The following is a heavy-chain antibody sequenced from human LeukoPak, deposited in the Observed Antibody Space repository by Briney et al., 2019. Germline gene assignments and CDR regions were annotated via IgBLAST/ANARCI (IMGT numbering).Heavy chain of an antibody. D-gene: IGHD3/OR15-3a*01. V-gene: IGHV1-69-2*01. Sequence: ATVKISCMVSGYIFTAYFIHWVQQAPGKGREWLGLVDPDDGETQYVDNFQGRVTITADTSTDTAYMELSSLTSDDTAVYYCATDLDGDYFDYWGQGTLVTVSS. CDR2: VDPDDGET. J-gene: IGHJ4*02. CDR3: ATDLDGDYFDY. CDR1: GYIFTAYF.